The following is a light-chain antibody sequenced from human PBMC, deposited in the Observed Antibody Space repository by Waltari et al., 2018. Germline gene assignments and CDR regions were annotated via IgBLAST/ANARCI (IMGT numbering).Light chain of an antibody. CDR1: SDDIGSYDL. V-gene: IGLV2-23*02. CDR2: EVS. CDR3: CSYAGRSTFGLV. J-gene: IGLJ2*01. Sequence: QSALTQPASVSGSPGQSITVSCTGSSDDIGSYDLVSWYQQHPGKAPKLMIYEVSKRPSGISIRVSGSKSCSTTSLTISVLQAEDEAHYYCCSYAGRSTFGLVFGGGTKLTVL.